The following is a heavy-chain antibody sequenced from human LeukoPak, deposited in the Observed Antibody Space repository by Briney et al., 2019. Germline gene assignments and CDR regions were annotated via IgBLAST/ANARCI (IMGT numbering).Heavy chain of an antibody. CDR3: ARDSSGYYRLFDY. V-gene: IGHV1-69*13. D-gene: IGHD3-22*01. CDR2: IIPIFGTA. CDR1: GGTFSSYA. J-gene: IGHJ4*02. Sequence: GASVKVSCKASGGTFSSYAISWVRQAPGQGLEWMGGIIPIFGTANYAQKFQGRVTITADESTSTAYMELSSLRSEDTAVYYCARDSSGYYRLFDYWGQGTLVTVSS.